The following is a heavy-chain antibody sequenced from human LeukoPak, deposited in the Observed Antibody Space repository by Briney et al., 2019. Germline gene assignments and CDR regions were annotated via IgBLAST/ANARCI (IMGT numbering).Heavy chain of an antibody. CDR3: ARAQLVRDKAFDI. Sequence: SETLSLTCTVSGGSISSGGYYWSWIRQHPGKGLEWIGYIYYSGSTYYNPSLKSRVTISVDTSKNQFSLKLSSVTAADTAVYYCARAQLVRDKAFDIRGQGTMVTVSS. CDR2: IYYSGST. J-gene: IGHJ3*02. CDR1: GGSISSGGYY. D-gene: IGHD6-13*01. V-gene: IGHV4-31*03.